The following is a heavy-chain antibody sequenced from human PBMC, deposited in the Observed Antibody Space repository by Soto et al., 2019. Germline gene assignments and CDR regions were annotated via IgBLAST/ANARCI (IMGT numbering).Heavy chain of an antibody. CDR3: ATVKIREPPWLVPHFDY. CDR1: GGTFSRYA. J-gene: IGHJ4*02. V-gene: IGHV1-69*12. CDR2: VIPIFDTA. D-gene: IGHD6-19*01. Sequence: QVQLVQSGAEVKRPGSSVKVSCKASGGTFSRYAISWVRQAPGQGLQWMGGVIPIFDTANYAQKFQGRVTITADDSTSTAYMELSSLRSEDTAVYYCATVKIREPPWLVPHFDYWGQGTLVTVSS.